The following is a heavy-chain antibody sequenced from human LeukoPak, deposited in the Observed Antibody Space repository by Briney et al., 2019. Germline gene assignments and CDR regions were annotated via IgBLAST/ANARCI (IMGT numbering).Heavy chain of an antibody. CDR1: GGSISSSSYY. CDR3: ARTGDSSGYYRNAIDY. J-gene: IGHJ4*02. D-gene: IGHD3-22*01. Sequence: SETLSLTCTVSGGSISSSSYYWGWIRQPPGKGLEWIGSIYYRGSTYYNPSLRSRITLSLDTSKSQFSLNLSSVTAADTAVYYCARTGDSSGYYRNAIDYWGQGTLVTVSS. V-gene: IGHV4-39*07. CDR2: IYYRGST.